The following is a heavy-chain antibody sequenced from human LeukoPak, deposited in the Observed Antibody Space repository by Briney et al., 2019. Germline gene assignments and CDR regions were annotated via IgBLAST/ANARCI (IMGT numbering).Heavy chain of an antibody. V-gene: IGHV4-59*01. CDR1: GGSISSYY. Sequence: SETLSLTCTVSGGSISSYYWSWIRQPPGKGLEWIGYVYYSGSTNYNPSLKSRVTISVDTSKNQFSLKLSSVTAADTAVYYCAREAVAADGGFFDYWGQGTLVTVSS. J-gene: IGHJ4*02. CDR3: AREAVAADGGFFDY. D-gene: IGHD6-19*01. CDR2: VYYSGST.